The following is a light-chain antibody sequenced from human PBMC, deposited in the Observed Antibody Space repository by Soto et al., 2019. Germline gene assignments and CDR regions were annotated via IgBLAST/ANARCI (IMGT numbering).Light chain of an antibody. V-gene: IGKV3-20*01. J-gene: IGKJ1*01. CDR2: GAS. Sequence: EIVLTQSPGTLSLSPGERATLSCRASQSVSSSYLAWYQQKPGQAPRVLIYGASRRATGTPDRFIVSGSGTDFTLTISRLEPEDFAVYYCQQYSGSRTFGQGTKVEIK. CDR1: QSVSSSY. CDR3: QQYSGSRT.